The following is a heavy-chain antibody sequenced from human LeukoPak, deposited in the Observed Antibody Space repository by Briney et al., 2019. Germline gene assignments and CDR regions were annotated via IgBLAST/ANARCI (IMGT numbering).Heavy chain of an antibody. D-gene: IGHD2/OR15-2a*01. V-gene: IGHV3-21*01. J-gene: IGHJ6*01. CDR3: ARIIGAGPPNAMYT. CDR1: GFTFSIYS. Sequence: GRSLRLSCAGSGFTFSIYSMNWVRQAPGKGLEWVSAITSDGRDTYYTDSVKGRFTISRDNAKNSVYLQMNILRVEDTAVYYCARIIGAGPPNAMYTWGQGT. CDR2: ITSDGRDT.